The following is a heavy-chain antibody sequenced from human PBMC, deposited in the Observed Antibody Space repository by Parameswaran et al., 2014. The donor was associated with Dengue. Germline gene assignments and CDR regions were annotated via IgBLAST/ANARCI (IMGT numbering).Heavy chain of an antibody. J-gene: IGHJ4*02. D-gene: IGHD2-8*02. CDR2: IYYSGST. V-gene: IGHV4-59*01. CDR3: ARDLSYAGGIDY. Sequence: WIRQPPGKGLEWIGYIYYSGSTNYNPSLKSRVTISVDTSKNQFSLNLSSVTAADTAVYYCARDLSYAGGIDYWGQGNAGHRLL.